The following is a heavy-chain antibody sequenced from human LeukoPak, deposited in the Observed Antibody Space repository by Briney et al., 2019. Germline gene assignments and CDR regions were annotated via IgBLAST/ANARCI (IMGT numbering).Heavy chain of an antibody. CDR3: VIGGSWFTR. CDR1: GGSVSSGGYD. J-gene: IGHJ1*01. Sequence: SETLSLTCTVSGGSVSSGGYDWSWIRQPPGKGLEWIGNIYYSASTDYNPSLKSRVTISVDTSKNQFSLKLSSVSLKLSSVTAADTAVYYCVIGGSWFTRWGQGSLVTVSS. D-gene: IGHD6-13*01. CDR2: IYYSAST. V-gene: IGHV4-61*08.